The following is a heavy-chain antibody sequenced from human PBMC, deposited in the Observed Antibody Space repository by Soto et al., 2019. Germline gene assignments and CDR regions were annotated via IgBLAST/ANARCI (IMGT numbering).Heavy chain of an antibody. CDR2: INYAGST. D-gene: IGHD3-10*01. CDR3: ARFRRNYFDN. CDR1: CDSISGFY. Sequence: PSETLSLTCTVSCDSISGFYWSWIRQPPGKGLEWIGYINYAGSTYYSPSLQSRVTISLDSSKKQFSLILTSVTATDTAVYFCARFRRNYFDNWGQGTLVTVSS. V-gene: IGHV4-59*01. J-gene: IGHJ4*02.